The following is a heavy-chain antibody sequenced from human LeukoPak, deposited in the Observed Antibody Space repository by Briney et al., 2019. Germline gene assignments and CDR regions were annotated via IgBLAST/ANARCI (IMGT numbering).Heavy chain of an antibody. D-gene: IGHD5-24*01. CDR2: ISSRSTYL. CDR3: ARNIEGYKLYNFDS. Sequence: GGSLRLSCAASGFTFISYSMTWVRQAPGKGLEWVSSISSRSTYLYYADSVKSRFTISRDYAKNLLYLQMNSLRAEDTAVYYCARNIEGYKLYNFDSWGQGTLVAVSS. CDR1: GFTFISYS. V-gene: IGHV3-21*01. J-gene: IGHJ4*02.